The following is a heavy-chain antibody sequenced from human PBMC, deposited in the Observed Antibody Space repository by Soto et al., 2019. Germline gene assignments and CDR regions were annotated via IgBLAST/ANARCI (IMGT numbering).Heavy chain of an antibody. Sequence: EVQLVESGGGLVQPGRSLRLSCAASGFTFDDYAMHWVRQAPGKGLEWVSGISWNSGSIGYADSVKGRFTISRDNAKNSLYLQMNSLRAEDTALYYCAKDRRDGYNSNFDYWGQGTLVTVSS. CDR2: ISWNSGSI. D-gene: IGHD5-12*01. CDR3: AKDRRDGYNSNFDY. J-gene: IGHJ4*02. V-gene: IGHV3-9*01. CDR1: GFTFDDYA.